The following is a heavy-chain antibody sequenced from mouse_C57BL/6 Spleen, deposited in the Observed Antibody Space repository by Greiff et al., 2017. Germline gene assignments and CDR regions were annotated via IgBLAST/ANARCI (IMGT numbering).Heavy chain of an antibody. V-gene: IGHV1-4*01. CDR2: INPSSGYT. Sequence: QVQLQQSGAELARPGASVKMSCKASGYTFTSYTMHWVKQRPGQGLEWIGNINPSSGYTKYNQKFKDKATLTADKSSSTAYMQLSSLTSEDSAVYYGAKSYYCGSSRYAMDYWGQGTSVTVSS. D-gene: IGHD1-1*01. CDR1: GYTFTSYT. J-gene: IGHJ4*01. CDR3: AKSYYCGSSRYAMDY.